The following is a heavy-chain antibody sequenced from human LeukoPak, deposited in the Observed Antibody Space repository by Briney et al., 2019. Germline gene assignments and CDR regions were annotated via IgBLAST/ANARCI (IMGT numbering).Heavy chain of an antibody. V-gene: IGHV3-30*02. CDR3: ARVIDYGVGNFDY. CDR2: IRYDGSNK. J-gene: IGHJ4*02. CDR1: GFTFSSYG. D-gene: IGHD4-17*01. Sequence: GGSLRLSCAASGFTFSSYGMHWVRQAPGKGLEWVAFIRYDGSNKYYADSVKGRFTISRDNSKNTLYLQMNSLRAEDTAVYYCARVIDYGVGNFDYWGQGTLVTVSS.